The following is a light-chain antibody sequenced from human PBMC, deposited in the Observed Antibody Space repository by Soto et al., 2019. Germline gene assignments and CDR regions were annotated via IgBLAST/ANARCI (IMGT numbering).Light chain of an antibody. J-gene: IGLJ3*02. CDR1: SSNIGAGYV. CDR3: QSFDSGLRGEV. V-gene: IGLV1-40*01. Sequence: QSVLTQPPSVSGAPGQRVTISCTGSSSNIGAGYVVHWYQHLPGTAPRLLIYGNSNRPSGVPDRFSGSKSGTSASLAITGLQTEDEADYYCQSFDSGLRGEVFGGGTKLTV. CDR2: GNS.